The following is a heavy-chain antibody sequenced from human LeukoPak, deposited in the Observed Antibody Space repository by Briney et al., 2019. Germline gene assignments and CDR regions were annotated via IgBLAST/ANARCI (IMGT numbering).Heavy chain of an antibody. J-gene: IGHJ5*02. Sequence: ASVKVSCKASGYTFTGYYMHWVRQAPGQGLEWTAWINPNSGGTNYAQKFQGRVTMTRDTSISTAYMELSRLRSDDTAVYYCARAYYDSSGYTNWRFDPWGQGTLVTVSS. D-gene: IGHD3-22*01. CDR1: GYTFTGYY. V-gene: IGHV1-2*02. CDR3: ARAYYDSSGYTNWRFDP. CDR2: INPNSGGT.